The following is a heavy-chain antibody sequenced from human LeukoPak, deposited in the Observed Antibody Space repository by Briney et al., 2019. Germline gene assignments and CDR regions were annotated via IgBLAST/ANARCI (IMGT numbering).Heavy chain of an antibody. CDR3: VRESGAFHGSYFDY. J-gene: IGHJ4*02. V-gene: IGHV1-2*02. D-gene: IGHD1-26*01. Sequence: GASVKVSCKASGYTFTGYYMHWVRQAPGQGLEWMGWINPNSGGTNYAQKFQGRVTMTRDTSISTAYMELSRLRSDDTAVYYCVRESGAFHGSYFDYWGQGTLVTVSS. CDR1: GYTFTGYY. CDR2: INPNSGGT.